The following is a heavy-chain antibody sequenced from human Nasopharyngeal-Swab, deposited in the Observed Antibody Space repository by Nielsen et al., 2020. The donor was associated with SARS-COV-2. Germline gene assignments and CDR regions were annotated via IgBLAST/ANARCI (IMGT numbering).Heavy chain of an antibody. J-gene: IGHJ4*02. D-gene: IGHD4-17*01. CDR2: IIVNLGMT. Sequence: SVKVSCKVSGGTFSKYAISWVRQAPGQGLEWMGGIIVNLGMTKYAQKFKDSIIINADESTGTAYMELSSLRSEDTAVYYCATWGIGYGENAHATFDSWGQGTQVTVSS. CDR1: GGTFSKYA. V-gene: IGHV1-69*10. CDR3: ATWGIGYGENAHATFDS.